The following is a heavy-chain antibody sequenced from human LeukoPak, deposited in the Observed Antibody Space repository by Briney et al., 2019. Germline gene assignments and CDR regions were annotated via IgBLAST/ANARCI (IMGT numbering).Heavy chain of an antibody. CDR1: GGSFSGYY. V-gene: IGHV4-34*01. CDR3: ARGYDYYDSRGYGY. D-gene: IGHD3-22*01. J-gene: IGHJ4*02. Sequence: SETLSLTCAVYGGSFSGYYWSWIRQPPGKGLEWIGEIDHSGSTNYNPSLKSRVTIPVDTSKNQFSLKLSSVTAADTAVYYCARGYDYYDSRGYGYWGQGTLVTVSS. CDR2: IDHSGST.